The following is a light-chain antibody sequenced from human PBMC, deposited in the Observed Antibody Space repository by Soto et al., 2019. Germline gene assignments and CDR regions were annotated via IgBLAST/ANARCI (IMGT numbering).Light chain of an antibody. CDR1: SGHSNYA. V-gene: IGLV4-69*01. J-gene: IGLJ3*02. CDR3: QTWDTGTGV. Sequence: QLVLTQSPSASASLGASVKLTCTLSSGHSNYAIAWHQQQPEKGPRYLMKVNSDGSHIKGDGIPDRFSGSSSGAERHLTISSLQSEDEADYYCQTWDTGTGVFGEGTQLTVL. CDR2: VNSDGSH.